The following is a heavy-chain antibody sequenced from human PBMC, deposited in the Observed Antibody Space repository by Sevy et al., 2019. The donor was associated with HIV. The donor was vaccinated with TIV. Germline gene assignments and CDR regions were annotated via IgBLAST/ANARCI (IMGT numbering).Heavy chain of an antibody. CDR1: GGSISPYY. CDR2: FYYTGST. CDR3: ARQGAVVDYGMDV. D-gene: IGHD6-19*01. J-gene: IGHJ6*02. V-gene: IGHV4-59*01. Sequence: SETLSLTCTVSGGSISPYYWSWIRQPPGKGLEWVGYFYYTGSTNYNPSLEGRATISVDASKNQFFLKLTSVTAADTAVYYCARQGAVVDYGMDVWGQGTTVTVSS.